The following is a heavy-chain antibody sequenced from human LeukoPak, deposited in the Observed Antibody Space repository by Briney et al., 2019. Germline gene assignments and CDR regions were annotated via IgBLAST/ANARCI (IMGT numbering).Heavy chain of an antibody. CDR3: ARGAGVGATTGWYFDL. V-gene: IGHV4-39*07. CDR1: GGSISSSSYY. Sequence: SETLSLTCTVSGGSISSSSYYWGWIRQPPGKGLEWIGSIYYSGNTNYNPSLKSRVTISVDTSKNQFSLKLSSVTAADTAVYYCARGAGVGATTGWYFDLWGRGTLVTVSS. J-gene: IGHJ2*01. D-gene: IGHD1-26*01. CDR2: IYYSGNT.